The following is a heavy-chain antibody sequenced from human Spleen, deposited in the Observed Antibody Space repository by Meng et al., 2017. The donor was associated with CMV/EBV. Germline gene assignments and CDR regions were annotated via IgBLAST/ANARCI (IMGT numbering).Heavy chain of an antibody. J-gene: IGHJ4*02. D-gene: IGHD5-18*01. CDR3: ARGTTAMNNAFDY. V-gene: IGHV3-30*04. CDR1: GFTVSSYA. CDR2: ISYDGSNK. Sequence: ADSGFTVSSYAMHWVRQAPGKGLEWVAVISYDGSNKYYADSVKGRFTISRDNSKNTLYLQMNSLRAEDTAVYYCARGTTAMNNAFDYWGQGTLVTVSS.